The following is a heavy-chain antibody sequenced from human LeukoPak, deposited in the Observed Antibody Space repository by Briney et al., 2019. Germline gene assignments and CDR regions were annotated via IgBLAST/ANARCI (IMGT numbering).Heavy chain of an antibody. J-gene: IGHJ4*02. CDR1: GGSISRYY. Sequence: PSETLSLTCSVSGGSISRYYWSWIRQAPENGLEWIGYIYNSGNTNYNLFLKSLVTISADTSKNQFSLKLSSVTAADTAVYYCARVEWELLPGDYWGQGTLVTVSS. V-gene: IGHV4-59*01. CDR3: ARVEWELLPGDY. CDR2: IYNSGNT. D-gene: IGHD1-26*01.